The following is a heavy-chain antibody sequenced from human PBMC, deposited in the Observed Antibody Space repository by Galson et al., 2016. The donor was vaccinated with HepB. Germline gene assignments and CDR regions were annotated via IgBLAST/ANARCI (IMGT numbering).Heavy chain of an antibody. Sequence: SLRLSCAVSGFILTNYWMTWVRQAPGKGLEWVAIIKEDGSEKYYVGSVEGRFTISRDNPKNSVYLQMTSLRADDTALYYCARVFGADYDGIWYSDLWGRGTLVTVSS. CDR1: GFILTNYW. CDR2: IKEDGSEK. D-gene: IGHD4-23*01. V-gene: IGHV3-7*01. CDR3: ARVFGADYDGIWYSDL. J-gene: IGHJ2*01.